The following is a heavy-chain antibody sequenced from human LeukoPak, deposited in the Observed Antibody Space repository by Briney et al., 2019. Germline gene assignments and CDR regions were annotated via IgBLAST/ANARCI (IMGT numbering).Heavy chain of an antibody. CDR2: ISSSSSYI. CDR1: GFTFSSYS. Sequence: GGSLRLSCAASGFTFSSYSMNWVRQAPGKGLEWVSSISSSSSYIYYADSEKGRFTISRDNAKNSLYLQMNSLRAEDTAVYYCARLGIAAAGTNWGQGTLVTVSS. J-gene: IGHJ4*02. CDR3: ARLGIAAAGTN. V-gene: IGHV3-21*01. D-gene: IGHD6-13*01.